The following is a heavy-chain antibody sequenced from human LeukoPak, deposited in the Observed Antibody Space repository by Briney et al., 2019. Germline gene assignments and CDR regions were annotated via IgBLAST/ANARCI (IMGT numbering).Heavy chain of an antibody. CDR3: AKKRRPVAGTDIFDY. V-gene: IGHV3-23*01. CDR1: GFSFSSYA. D-gene: IGHD6-19*01. J-gene: IGHJ4*02. CDR2: FSGGAPRT. Sequence: PGGSLRLSCVASGFSFSSYAMSWVRQSPGKGLEWVSAFSGGAPRTYYVDPVKGRFTISRDNSKNTLYLQMNSLRVEDTAVYYCAKKRRPVAGTDIFDYWGQGILVTVSS.